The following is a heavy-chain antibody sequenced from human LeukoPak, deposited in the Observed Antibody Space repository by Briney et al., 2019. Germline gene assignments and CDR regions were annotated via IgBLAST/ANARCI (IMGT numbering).Heavy chain of an antibody. CDR3: AKDFGRNLGGPGY. CDR1: GFTFSTYT. J-gene: IGHJ4*02. Sequence: GGSLRLSCAASGFTFSTYTMAWGRQAPGGGLEWGSGISDNGGKTYYADPVKGRFALSRDDYKRTLYLQMNSLRGEDTAVYYCAKDFGRNLGGPGYWGRGTLVIVSS. V-gene: IGHV3-23*01. D-gene: IGHD1-14*01. CDR2: ISDNGGKT.